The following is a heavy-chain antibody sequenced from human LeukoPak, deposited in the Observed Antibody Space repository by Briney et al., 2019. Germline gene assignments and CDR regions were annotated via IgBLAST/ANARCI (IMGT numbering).Heavy chain of an antibody. CDR3: ARDRSSSYTRDWFDP. J-gene: IGHJ5*02. Sequence: SQTLSLTCNVAGGSINGYYWSWIRQPAGKGLEWIGRIYNSESINYNPSVKSRVIMSIDTSKSQFSLKLNSVTAADTAVYYCARDRSSSYTRDWFDPWGQGALVTVSS. D-gene: IGHD6-13*01. V-gene: IGHV4-4*07. CDR2: IYNSESI. CDR1: GGSINGYY.